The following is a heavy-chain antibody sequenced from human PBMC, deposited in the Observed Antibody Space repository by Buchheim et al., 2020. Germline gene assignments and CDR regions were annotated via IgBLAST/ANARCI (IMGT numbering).Heavy chain of an antibody. J-gene: IGHJ6*02. CDR1: GGSISSSSYY. CDR3: ARHSSSSPGYYYYYGMDV. V-gene: IGHV4-39*01. CDR2: IYYSGST. Sequence: QLQLQESGPGLVKPSETLSLTCTVSGGSISSSSYYWGWIRQPPGKGLEWIGSIYYSGSTYYNPSLKSRVTISVDTSKNQFSLKLSSVTAADTAVYYCARHSSSSPGYYYYYGMDVWGQGTT. D-gene: IGHD6-6*01.